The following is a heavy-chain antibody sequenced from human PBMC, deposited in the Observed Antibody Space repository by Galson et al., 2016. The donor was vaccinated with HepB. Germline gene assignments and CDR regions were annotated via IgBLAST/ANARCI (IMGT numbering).Heavy chain of an antibody. CDR3: TTLWNTRKGFDY. V-gene: IGHV3-15*01. CDR2: IKSKTDGGTT. Sequence: SLRLSCAGSGFTFNNTWMSWVRQAPGKGLEWVGRIKSKTDGGTTDYAALVKGRFTISRDDSENTLYLQMNSLKIADTAVYYCTTLWNTRKGFDYWGQGTQVTVSS. J-gene: IGHJ4*02. CDR1: GFTFNNTW. D-gene: IGHD2-2*01.